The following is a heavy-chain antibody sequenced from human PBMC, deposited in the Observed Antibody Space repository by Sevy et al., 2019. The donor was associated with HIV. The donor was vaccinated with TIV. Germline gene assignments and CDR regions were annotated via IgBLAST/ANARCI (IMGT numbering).Heavy chain of an antibody. D-gene: IGHD3-10*01. V-gene: IGHV4-59*12. CDR3: ARLGPYYYGSGSYWDY. Sequence: SETLSLTCTVSGGSISSYYWSWIRQPPGKGLEWIGYIYYSGSTNYNPSLKSRATISVDTSKNHFSLKLSSVTAADTAVYYCARLGPYYYGSGSYWDYWGQGTLVTVSS. CDR2: IYYSGST. CDR1: GGSISSYY. J-gene: IGHJ4*02.